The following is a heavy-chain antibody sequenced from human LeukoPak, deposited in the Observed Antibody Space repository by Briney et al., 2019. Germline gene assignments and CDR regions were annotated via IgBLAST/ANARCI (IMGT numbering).Heavy chain of an antibody. V-gene: IGHV3-21*01. CDR3: AISEASYGDYGPKPTY. CDR1: GFTFSSYS. Sequence: PGGSLRLSCAASGFTFSSYSMNWVRQAPGKGLEWVSSISSSSSYIYYADSVKGRFTISRDNAKNSLYLQMNSLRAEDTAVYYCAISEASYGDYGPKPTYWGQGTLVTVSS. CDR2: ISSSSSYI. J-gene: IGHJ4*02. D-gene: IGHD4-17*01.